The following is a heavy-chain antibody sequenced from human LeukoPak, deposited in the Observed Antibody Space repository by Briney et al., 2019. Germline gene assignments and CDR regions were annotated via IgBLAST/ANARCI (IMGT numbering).Heavy chain of an antibody. CDR1: GYTFTSYY. V-gene: IGHV1-46*01. D-gene: IGHD1-26*01. CDR2: INPSGGST. Sequence: VASVKVSCKASGYTFTSYYMHWVRQAPGQGLEWMGIINPSGGSTSYAQKFQGRVTMTRDTSTSTVYMELSSLRSEDTAVYYCARDHVVGANYYYYGMDVWGQGTTVTVSS. CDR3: ARDHVVGANYYYYGMDV. J-gene: IGHJ6*02.